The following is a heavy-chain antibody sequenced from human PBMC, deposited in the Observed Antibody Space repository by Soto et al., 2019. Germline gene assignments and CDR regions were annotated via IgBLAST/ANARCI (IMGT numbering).Heavy chain of an antibody. CDR3: AREGAHSTGWYDYFDQ. J-gene: IGHJ4*02. Sequence: QVQLVQSGGEVKKPGASVNISCKATGYTFISYSITWVRQAPGQGLEWMGWISTYNGNTKYAQSLQGRVTLTRDTSTNTGFQGIRGLRSDDTAIYYCAREGAHSTGWYDYFDQWGQGTLVAVSS. V-gene: IGHV1-18*04. D-gene: IGHD6-13*01. CDR2: ISTYNGNT. CDR1: GYTFISYS.